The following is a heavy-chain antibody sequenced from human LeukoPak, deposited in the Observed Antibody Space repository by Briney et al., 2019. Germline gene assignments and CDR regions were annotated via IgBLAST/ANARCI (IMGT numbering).Heavy chain of an antibody. CDR3: ARVPGSWFDP. Sequence: GGSLRLSCVASGFTFDDYGMNWVRQAPGKGLEWVSAISGSGGSTYYADSVKGRFTISRDNSKNTLYLQMNSLRAEDTAVYYCARVPGSWFDPWGQGTLVTVSS. J-gene: IGHJ5*02. CDR2: ISGSGGST. CDR1: GFTFDDYG. V-gene: IGHV3-23*01. D-gene: IGHD1-14*01.